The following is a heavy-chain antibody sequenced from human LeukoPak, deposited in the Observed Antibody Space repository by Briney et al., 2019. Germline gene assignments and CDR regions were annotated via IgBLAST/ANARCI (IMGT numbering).Heavy chain of an antibody. CDR3: ARVRMGDDFNPFDY. V-gene: IGHV3-74*03. CDR1: GFTFSSFW. CDR2: INSDGSET. D-gene: IGHD3-16*01. J-gene: IGHJ4*02. Sequence: GGSLRLSCAASGFTFSSFWIYWVRHAPGKGLVWVSRINSDGSETMYADSVKGRFTISRDNAKNTLYLQMNSLRAEDTAMYYCARVRMGDDFNPFDYWGQGTLVTVSS.